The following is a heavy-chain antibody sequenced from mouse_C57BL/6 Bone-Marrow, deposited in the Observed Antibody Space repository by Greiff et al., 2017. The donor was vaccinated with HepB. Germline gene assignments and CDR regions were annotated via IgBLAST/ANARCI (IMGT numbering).Heavy chain of an antibody. Sequence: VQLKESGPGLVKPSQSLSLTCSVTGYSITSGYYWNWIRQFPGNKLEWMGYISYDGSNNYNPSLKNRISITRDTSKNQFFLKLNSVTTEDTATYYCASYDYDGFDYWGQGTTLTVSS. V-gene: IGHV3-6*01. CDR3: ASYDYDGFDY. D-gene: IGHD2-4*01. CDR1: GYSITSGYY. CDR2: ISYDGSN. J-gene: IGHJ2*01.